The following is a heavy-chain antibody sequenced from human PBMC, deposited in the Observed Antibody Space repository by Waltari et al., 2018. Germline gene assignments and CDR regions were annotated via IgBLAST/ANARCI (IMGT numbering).Heavy chain of an antibody. Sequence: EVLLLESGGGLVKPGGSLRLSCAASGFTFTNYAMSWVRQATGKGLEWVSVIYSGGDTYYADSVKGRFTISRDNSKNTLYLQMNSLRAEDTAVYFCAKEKRISYYDSSGQFDYWGQGTLVTVSS. D-gene: IGHD3-22*01. CDR1: GFTFTNYA. CDR2: IYSGGDT. CDR3: AKEKRISYYDSSGQFDY. V-gene: IGHV3-23*03. J-gene: IGHJ4*02.